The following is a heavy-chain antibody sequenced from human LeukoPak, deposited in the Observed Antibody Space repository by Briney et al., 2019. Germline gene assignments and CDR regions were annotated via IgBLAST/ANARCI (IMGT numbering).Heavy chain of an antibody. J-gene: IGHJ3*02. D-gene: IGHD6-13*01. V-gene: IGHV4-59*08. CDR2: IYYSGTT. CDR3: ARHERGVWAAFDI. CDR1: GGSISSYY. Sequence: PSETLSLTCTVSGGSISSYYWSWIRQPPGKGLEWIGYIYYSGTTNYNPSLKSRLTISVDTSKNQFSLKLSSVTPADTAVYYCARHERGVWAAFDIWGQGTMVTVSS.